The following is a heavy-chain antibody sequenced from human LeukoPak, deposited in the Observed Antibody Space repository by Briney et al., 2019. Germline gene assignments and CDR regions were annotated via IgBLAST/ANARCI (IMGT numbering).Heavy chain of an antibody. D-gene: IGHD3-22*01. CDR3: ASNISMILEPARRMKYNWFDP. CDR1: GGSFSGSSYY. CDR2: VFYSGST. V-gene: IGHV4-39*01. Sequence: KPSETLSLTCTVSGGSFSGSSYYWAWIRQPPGKGLEWIGSVFYSGSTSYNPSLKSRVTISVDTSENQFSLKVPSVTAADTAICLCASNISMILEPARRMKYNWFDPWGQGTLVTVSS. J-gene: IGHJ5*02.